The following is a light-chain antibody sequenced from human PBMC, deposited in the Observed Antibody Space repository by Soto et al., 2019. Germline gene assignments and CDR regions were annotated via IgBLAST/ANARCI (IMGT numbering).Light chain of an antibody. Sequence: DIQMTQSPSSLSASVGDRVTITCRASQSISNYLNWYQQKPGKAPKLLIYASTLQSGVPSRFSGSGSGTDFTLTISGLQPEDFATYYCQQYDNLPLTFAQGTRLE. CDR2: AS. J-gene: IGKJ5*01. CDR3: QQYDNLPLT. V-gene: IGKV1-39*01. CDR1: QSISNY.